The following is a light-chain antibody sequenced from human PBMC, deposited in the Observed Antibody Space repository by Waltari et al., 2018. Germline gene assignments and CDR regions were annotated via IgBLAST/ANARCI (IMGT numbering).Light chain of an antibody. CDR3: SSYTSSSTFVV. Sequence: QSALTQPASVSGSPGQSITIPCTGTSSDVGGYNYVSWYQQHPGKAPKLMIYDVSKRPSGVSNRFSGSKSGNTASLTISGLQAEDEADYYCSSYTSSSTFVVFGGGTKLTVL. V-gene: IGLV2-14*01. CDR2: DVS. CDR1: SSDVGGYNY. J-gene: IGLJ2*01.